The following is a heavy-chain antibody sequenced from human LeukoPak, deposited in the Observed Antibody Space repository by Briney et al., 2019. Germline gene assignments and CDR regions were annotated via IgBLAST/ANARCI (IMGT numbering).Heavy chain of an antibody. CDR2: ISDSGDTP. D-gene: IGHD2-21*02. Sequence: GGSLRLSCAASGFTFSSYAMSWVRQAPGKGLKWVSSISDSGDTPYYADSVKGLFTISRDNSKNTLYLQMNSLRAEDTAVYYCARGDPGAYWGQGTLVTVSS. V-gene: IGHV3-23*01. CDR1: GFTFSSYA. CDR3: ARGDPGAY. J-gene: IGHJ4*02.